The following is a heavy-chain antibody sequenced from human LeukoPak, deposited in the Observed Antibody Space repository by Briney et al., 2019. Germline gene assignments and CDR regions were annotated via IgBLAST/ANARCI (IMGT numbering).Heavy chain of an antibody. CDR3: ARRIAVADNYFDY. D-gene: IGHD6-19*01. V-gene: IGHV3-7*01. Sequence: GGSLRLSSAASGFTFSSYWMSWVRQAPGKGLEWVANIKQDGSEKYYVDSVKGRFTISRDNAKNSLYLQMNSLRAEDTGVCYCARRIAVADNYFDYWGQGTLVTVSS. J-gene: IGHJ4*02. CDR2: IKQDGSEK. CDR1: GFTFSSYW.